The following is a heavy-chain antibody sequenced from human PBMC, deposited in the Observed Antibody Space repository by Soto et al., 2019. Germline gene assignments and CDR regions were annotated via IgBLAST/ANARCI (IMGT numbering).Heavy chain of an antibody. V-gene: IGHV3-48*01. J-gene: IGHJ4*02. CDR3: ASSAEGTTVDY. CDR1: GFTFSSYS. Sequence: PGGSLRLSCAASGFTFSSYSMNWVRQAPGKGLEWVSYISSSSTIYYADSVKGRFTISRDNAKNSLYLQMNSLRAEDTAVYYCASSAEGTTVDYWGQGTLVTVSS. D-gene: IGHD4-17*01. CDR2: ISSSSTI.